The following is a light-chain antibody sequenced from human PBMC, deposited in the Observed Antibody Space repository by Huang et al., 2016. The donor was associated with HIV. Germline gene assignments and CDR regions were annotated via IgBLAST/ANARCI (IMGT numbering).Light chain of an antibody. CDR3: LQYYSVPQT. V-gene: IGKV4-1*01. Sequence: DIVMTQSPDSLAVSPVERATINCKSSQTVLYSLNKKNYLAWFQQKPGRPPKLLIYWATTREAGVPDRCSGSGSGTDVTLTINNLQADDVAVYFCLQYYSVPQTFGHGTKVEIK. CDR2: WAT. J-gene: IGKJ1*01. CDR1: QTVLYSLNKKNY.